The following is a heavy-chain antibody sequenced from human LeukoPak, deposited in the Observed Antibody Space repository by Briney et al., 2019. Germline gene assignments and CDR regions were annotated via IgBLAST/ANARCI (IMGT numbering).Heavy chain of an antibody. CDR1: GFTFSSYW. CDR2: IKAGGSEG. D-gene: IGHD1-14*01. CDR3: ARDRLRNSLDS. V-gene: IGHV3-7*01. Sequence: QSGGSLRLSCAASGFTFSSYWMSWVRQAPGKGLEGVANIKAGGSEGYHADSVKGRFTISRDNAENSLFLRMDSLRAEDTAVYYCARDRLRNSLDSWGQGTLVAVSS. J-gene: IGHJ4*02.